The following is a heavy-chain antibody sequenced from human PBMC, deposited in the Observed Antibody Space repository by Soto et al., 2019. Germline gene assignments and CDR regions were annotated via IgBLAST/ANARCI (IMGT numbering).Heavy chain of an antibody. CDR2: ISSSSSYI. J-gene: IGHJ3*02. CDR1: GFTFSSYS. Sequence: GGSLRLSCAASGFTFSSYSMNWVRQAPGKGLEWVSSISSSSSYIYYADSVKGRFTISRDNAKNSLYLQMNSLRAEDMAVYYCARDRLAELGKAFDIWGQGTMVTVSS. D-gene: IGHD7-27*01. V-gene: IGHV3-21*01. CDR3: ARDRLAELGKAFDI.